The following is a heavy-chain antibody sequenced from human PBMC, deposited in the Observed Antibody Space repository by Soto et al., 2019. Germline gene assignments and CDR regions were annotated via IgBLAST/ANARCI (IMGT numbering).Heavy chain of an antibody. CDR3: ARGPLQPWFGETPPDY. CDR2: INPSGGNT. J-gene: IGHJ4*02. V-gene: IGHV1-46*01. CDR1: GYTFTSYY. D-gene: IGHD3-10*01. Sequence: QVQLVQSGAEVKKPGASVKVSCKASGYTFTSYYMHWVRQAPGQGLEWMGIINPSGGNTRYAQKCQGRVTMTRDTSTSTVYMELSSRRSEDTAGYYCARGPLQPWFGETPPDYWGQGTLVTVSS.